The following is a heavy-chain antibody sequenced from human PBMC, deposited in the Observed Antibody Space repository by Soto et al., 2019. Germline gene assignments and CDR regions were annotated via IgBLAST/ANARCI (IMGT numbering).Heavy chain of an antibody. CDR1: GYTFTSYG. CDR2: ISAYNGNT. D-gene: IGHD3-22*01. V-gene: IGHV1-18*01. Sequence: ASVKVSCKASGYTFTSYGISWVRQAPGQGLEWMGWISAYNGNTNYAQKFQGRVTMTTDTSTSTAYMELRSLRSDDTAVYHCAREGDYYDSSGYPPLDSWGQGTLVTVSS. CDR3: AREGDYYDSSGYPPLDS. J-gene: IGHJ4*02.